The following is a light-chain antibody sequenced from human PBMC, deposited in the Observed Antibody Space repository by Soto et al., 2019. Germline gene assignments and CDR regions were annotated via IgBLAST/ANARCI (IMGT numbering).Light chain of an antibody. CDR1: QSINSF. CDR3: PQSYNTPFT. J-gene: IGKJ3*01. V-gene: IGKV1-39*01. Sequence: DIQMTQSPSSLSASEGDRVTITCRASQSINSFLNWYQQKSGKAPKLLIYDASTLQSGVPSRFSGSGSETEFTLTITSLQHDDFATYYCPQSYNTPFTFGPGTKVDVK. CDR2: DAS.